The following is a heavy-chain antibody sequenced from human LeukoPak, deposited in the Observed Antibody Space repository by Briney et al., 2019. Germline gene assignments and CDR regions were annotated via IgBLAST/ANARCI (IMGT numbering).Heavy chain of an antibody. CDR3: ARAPPTGVGYSYGYYYYYYMDV. CDR1: GYTFTSYD. D-gene: IGHD5-18*01. Sequence: ASVKVSCKASGYTFTSYDINWVRQATGQGLEWMGWMNPNSGNTGYAQKFQGRVTITRNTSISTAYMELSSLRSEDTAVYYCARAPPTGVGYSYGYYYYYYMDVWGKGTTVTVSS. CDR2: MNPNSGNT. V-gene: IGHV1-8*03. J-gene: IGHJ6*03.